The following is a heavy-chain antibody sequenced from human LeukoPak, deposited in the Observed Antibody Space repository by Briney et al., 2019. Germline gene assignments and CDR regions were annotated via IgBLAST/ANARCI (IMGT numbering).Heavy chain of an antibody. Sequence: SETLSLTCTVSGDSITSDDYYWAWIRQPAGKGLEWIGHLYTSGSMSYNPSLKSRVTISVDTSKNQFSLKLSSVTAADTAVYYCARRDGYNLDAFDIWGQGTMVTVSS. V-gene: IGHV4-61*09. CDR1: GDSITSDDYY. CDR3: ARRDGYNLDAFDI. CDR2: LYTSGSM. J-gene: IGHJ3*02. D-gene: IGHD5-24*01.